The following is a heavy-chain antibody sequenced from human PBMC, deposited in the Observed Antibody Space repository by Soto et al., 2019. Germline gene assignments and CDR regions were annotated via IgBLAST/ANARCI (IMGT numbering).Heavy chain of an antibody. V-gene: IGHV3-33*01. D-gene: IGHD1-7*01. Sequence: QEQLVESGGGVVQPGTSLRLSCAVPGGIFHGYGMHWVRQAPGKGLEWVAIIRFDGSKEEYADSVKGRFTISRDNSKKNLYLQMNTLGAEDTAVYYCARDGIGGTVFRGYLDYWVRGTVVTVSS. J-gene: IGHJ4*02. CDR1: GGIFHGYG. CDR2: IRFDGSKE. CDR3: ARDGIGGTVFRGYLDY.